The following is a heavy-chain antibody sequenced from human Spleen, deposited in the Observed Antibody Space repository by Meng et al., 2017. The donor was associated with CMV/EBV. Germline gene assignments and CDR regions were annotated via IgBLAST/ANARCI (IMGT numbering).Heavy chain of an antibody. CDR1: GGSISSGGYY. CDR3: ARDGYGLYLQH. D-gene: IGHD5-18*01. CDR2: IYYSGST. J-gene: IGHJ1*01. V-gene: IGHV4-31*03. Sequence: CTVSGGSISSGGYYWSWIRQHPGKGLEWIGYIYYSGSTYYNPSLKSRVTISVDTSKNQFSLKLSSVTAADTAVYYCARDGYGLYLQHWGQGTLVTVSS.